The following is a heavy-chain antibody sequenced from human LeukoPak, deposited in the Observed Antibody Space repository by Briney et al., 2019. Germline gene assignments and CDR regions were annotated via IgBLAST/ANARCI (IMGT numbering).Heavy chain of an antibody. D-gene: IGHD5-12*01. CDR1: GYTFIGNY. CDR3: TRGGYSCAVDY. CDR2: INPNSGDT. Sequence: GASVKVFCKASGYTFIGNYMHWVRQAPGQGLEWMGWINPNSGDTKSVQKFQGRVTMTRDTSISTVYMELTGLTSDDTAVYYCTRGGYSCAVDYWGQGTLVTVSS. V-gene: IGHV1-2*02. J-gene: IGHJ4*02.